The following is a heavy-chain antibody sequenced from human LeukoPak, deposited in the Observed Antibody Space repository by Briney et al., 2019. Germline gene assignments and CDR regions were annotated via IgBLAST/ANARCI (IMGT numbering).Heavy chain of an antibody. Sequence: PSETLSLTCAVYGGSFSGYYWSWIRQPPGKGLEWIGEINHSGSPNYNPSLKSRVTISVDTSKNQFSLKLSSVTAADTAVYYCARANGIAVAGYYFDYWGQGTLVTVSS. D-gene: IGHD6-19*01. CDR3: ARANGIAVAGYYFDY. J-gene: IGHJ4*02. V-gene: IGHV4-34*01. CDR1: GGSFSGYY. CDR2: INHSGSP.